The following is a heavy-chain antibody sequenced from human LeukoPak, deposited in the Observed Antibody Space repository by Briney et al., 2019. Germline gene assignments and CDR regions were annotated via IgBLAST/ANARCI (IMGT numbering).Heavy chain of an antibody. CDR2: IWYGGGNK. J-gene: IGHJ4*02. Sequence: GGTLRLSCAASGFTFSSYGMHWVRQAPGTGLEGVAVIWYGGGNKYYADSVKGRFTISRDNSKNTLYLQMNGLRAEDTAVYYCARGKGAAAGLDYWGQGTLVTVSS. CDR3: ARGKGAAAGLDY. D-gene: IGHD6-13*01. V-gene: IGHV3-33*08. CDR1: GFTFSSYG.